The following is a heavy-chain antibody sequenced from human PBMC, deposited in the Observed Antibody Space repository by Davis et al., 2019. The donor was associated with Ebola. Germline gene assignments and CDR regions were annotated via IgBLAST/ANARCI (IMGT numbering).Heavy chain of an antibody. CDR1: GFTFSSYG. V-gene: IGHV3-30*03. D-gene: IGHD6-19*01. CDR3: ARATFAYNSGWYADY. Sequence: GESLKISCAASGFTFSSYGMHWVRQAPGKGLEWVAVISYDGSNKYYADSVKGRFTISRDNSKNTLYLQMNSLRAEDTAVYYCARATFAYNSGWYADYWGPGSLVTVSS. CDR2: ISYDGSNK. J-gene: IGHJ4*02.